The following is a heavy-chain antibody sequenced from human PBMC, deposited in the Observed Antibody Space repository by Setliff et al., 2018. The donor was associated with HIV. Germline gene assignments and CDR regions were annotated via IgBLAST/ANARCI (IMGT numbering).Heavy chain of an antibody. CDR3: ARGYYNSGNYFEY. Sequence: ASVKVSCKASEYTFTSRKVHWVRQAPGQGLEWMGIITPRGGDANYEQKFQGRVTMTRDTSTSTVYMELSSLRSEDTAIYYCARGYYNSGNYFEYWVPETLLVTVSS. D-gene: IGHD3-10*01. CDR1: EYTFTSRK. J-gene: IGHJ4*03. CDR2: ITPRGGDA. V-gene: IGHV1-46*01.